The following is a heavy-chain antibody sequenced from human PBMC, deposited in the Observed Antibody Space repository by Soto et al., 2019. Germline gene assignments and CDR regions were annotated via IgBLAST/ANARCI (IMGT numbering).Heavy chain of an antibody. CDR2: TSSEGYNI. V-gene: IGHV3-30*18. Sequence: GGSLRLSCAASGFTFSSFGMHWVRQPPGKGLEWVAVTSSEGYNINYADSVKGRFTISRDNSKNTLFPQMNSLRAEDTAVYFCAKKLPGPYHALFDHCGQGALVTVSS. D-gene: IGHD2-15*01. CDR1: GFTFSSFG. CDR3: AKKLPGPYHALFDH. J-gene: IGHJ4*02.